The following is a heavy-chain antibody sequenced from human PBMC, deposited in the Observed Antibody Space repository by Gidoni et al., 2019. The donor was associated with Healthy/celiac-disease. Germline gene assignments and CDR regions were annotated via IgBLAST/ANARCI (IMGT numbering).Heavy chain of an antibody. D-gene: IGHD6-6*01. CDR3: ASLDSSSPTYGYYYYGMDV. J-gene: IGHJ6*02. V-gene: IGHV1-46*01. CDR2: INPSGGST. Sequence: QVQLVQSGAEVTKPGASVNVSCKASGYTFTSYYMHWVRQALGQGLEWMGIINPSGGSTSYAQKFQGRVTMTRDTSTSTVYMELSSLRSEDTAVYYCASLDSSSPTYGYYYYGMDVWGQGTTVTVSS. CDR1: GYTFTSYY.